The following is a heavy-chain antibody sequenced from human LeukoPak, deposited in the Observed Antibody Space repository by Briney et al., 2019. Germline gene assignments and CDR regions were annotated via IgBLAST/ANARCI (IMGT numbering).Heavy chain of an antibody. J-gene: IGHJ4*02. CDR2: INPNSGRT. V-gene: IGHV1-8*01. CDR1: GYPFTSSD. D-gene: IGHD6-13*01. CDR3: ARGRAGLAAAGTYDY. Sequence: ASVKVSCKASGYPFTSSDINWVRQAAGQGLEWMGWINPNSGRTGYAQKFQGRVTMTANTSINTAYMELSSLRFDDTAVYYCARGRAGLAAAGTYDYWGQGTLITVSS.